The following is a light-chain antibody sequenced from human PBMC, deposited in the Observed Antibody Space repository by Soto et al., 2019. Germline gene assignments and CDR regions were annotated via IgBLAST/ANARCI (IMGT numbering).Light chain of an antibody. V-gene: IGLV2-14*03. CDR3: SSYTSITTDV. CDR1: NRVVGGYNF. CDR2: DVS. J-gene: IGLJ1*01. Sequence: QSALTQPAPVFGSPGQSLTISCTGTNRVVGGYNFVSWYQQHPGKAPKLMIYDVSNRPSGVSDRFSGSKSGNTASLTISGLQAEDEADYYCSSYTSITTDVFGPGTEVTVL.